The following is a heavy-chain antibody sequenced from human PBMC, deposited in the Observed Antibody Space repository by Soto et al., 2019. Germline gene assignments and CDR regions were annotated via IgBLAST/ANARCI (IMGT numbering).Heavy chain of an antibody. J-gene: IGHJ4*02. V-gene: IGHV3-73*01. CDR3: ARGVYDFSSGHPKRLDY. Sequence: GGSLRLSCAASGFTFSGSAMHWVRLASGKGLEWVGRIRSKANSYATAYAVSLKGRFTISRDDSRNTAYLQMNSLKTEDTAVYYCARGVYDFSSGHPKRLDYWGQGTVVTVSS. CDR1: GFTFSGSA. CDR2: IRSKANSYAT. D-gene: IGHD3-3*01.